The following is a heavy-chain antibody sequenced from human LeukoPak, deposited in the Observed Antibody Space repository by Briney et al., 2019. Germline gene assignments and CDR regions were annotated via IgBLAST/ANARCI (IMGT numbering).Heavy chain of an antibody. D-gene: IGHD6-13*01. J-gene: IGHJ4*02. Sequence: SETLSLTCTVSGRSISSGSYYWSWIRQPAGSGPERFGRISTSGTTNYNTSLKKRVTISVDTSKNQFALKVNSVTAADTAVYYCARGAPQLVGFPIDYGGQGTLVTVS. CDR2: ISTSGTT. CDR3: ARGAPQLVGFPIDY. V-gene: IGHV4-61*02. CDR1: GRSISSGSYY.